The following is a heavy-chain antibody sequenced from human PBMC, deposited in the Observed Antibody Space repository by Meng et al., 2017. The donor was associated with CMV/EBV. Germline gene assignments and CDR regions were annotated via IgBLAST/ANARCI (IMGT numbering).Heavy chain of an antibody. V-gene: IGHV1-2*02. CDR2: INPNSGGT. Sequence: ASVKVSCKASGYTFTGYYMHWVRQAPGQGLEWMGWINPNSGGTNYAQKFQGRVTTTRDTSISTAYTELSRLRSDDTAVYYCARGNTINSGSYFYYFDYWGQGTLVTVSS. D-gene: IGHD1-26*01. CDR1: GYTFTGYY. J-gene: IGHJ4*02. CDR3: ARGNTINSGSYFYYFDY.